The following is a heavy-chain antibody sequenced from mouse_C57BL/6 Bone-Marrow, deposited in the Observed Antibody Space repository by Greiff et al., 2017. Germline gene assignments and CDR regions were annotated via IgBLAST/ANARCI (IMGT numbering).Heavy chain of an antibody. CDR3: ARGVIRDY. V-gene: IGHV1-75*01. CDR2: IYPGSGST. Sequence: QVQLQQSGPELVKPGASVKISCKASGYTFTDYYLHWVKQRPVQGLEWIGWIYPGSGSTHYNEKFKGKATLTVDKSSSTAYMLLSSLTSEDSAVYVCARGVIRDYWGKGTTLTVSS. D-gene: IGHD2-12*01. CDR1: GYTFTDYY. J-gene: IGHJ2*01.